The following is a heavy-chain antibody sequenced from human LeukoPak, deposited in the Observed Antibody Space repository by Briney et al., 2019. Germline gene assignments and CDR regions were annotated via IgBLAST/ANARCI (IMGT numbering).Heavy chain of an antibody. CDR1: GFTFSSYW. D-gene: IGHD2-2*01. Sequence: GGSLRLSCAASGFTFSSYWMHWVRQAPGKGLVWVSRINSDGSSTSYADSVKGRFTISRDNSRDRIYLQMNSLRTDDTAVYYCARLQPLVIPAAKLGFDYWGRGTLVTVSS. CDR3: ARLQPLVIPAAKLGFDY. CDR2: INSDGSST. V-gene: IGHV3-74*01. J-gene: IGHJ4*02.